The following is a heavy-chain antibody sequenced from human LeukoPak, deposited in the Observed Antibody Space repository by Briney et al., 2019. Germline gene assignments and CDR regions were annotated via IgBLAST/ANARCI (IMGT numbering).Heavy chain of an antibody. Sequence: GESLKISCKGSGYRFTSYWIGWVRQMPEKGVEWVGIMYPGNSDTRYSPSFQGQVTISADKSITTAYLQWSSLKASDTAMYYCARQGISPGSWYYSDYWGQGTLVTVSS. CDR3: ARQGISPGSWYYSDY. V-gene: IGHV5-51*01. D-gene: IGHD6-13*01. J-gene: IGHJ4*02. CDR1: GYRFTSYW. CDR2: MYPGNSDT.